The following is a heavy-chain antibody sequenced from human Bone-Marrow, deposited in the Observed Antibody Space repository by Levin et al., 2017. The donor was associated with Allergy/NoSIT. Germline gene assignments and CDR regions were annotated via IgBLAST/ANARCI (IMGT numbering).Heavy chain of an antibody. CDR2: IYPGDSDT. Sequence: KVSCKGSGYSFTSYWIGWVRQLPGKGLEWMGIIYPGDSDTRYSPSFQGQVTISADKSISTAYLQWSSLKASDTAMYYCARLEGRNGDIVLMVDARLDYWGQGTLVTVSS. CDR1: GYSFTSYW. CDR3: ARLEGRNGDIVLMVDARLDY. J-gene: IGHJ4*02. D-gene: IGHD2-8*01. V-gene: IGHV5-51*01.